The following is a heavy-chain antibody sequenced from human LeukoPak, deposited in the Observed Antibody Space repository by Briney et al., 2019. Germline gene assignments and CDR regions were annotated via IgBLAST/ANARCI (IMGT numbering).Heavy chain of an antibody. J-gene: IGHJ4*02. Sequence: GGSLRLSCAASGFTFSSQGMAWVRQTPGEGLEWVSSISGSGGSTYYADSVKGRFTIDRDNSKNTVYLEMNGLRPDDTAIYFCARQEARNYYYEGLDYWGQGNLVTVSS. CDR3: ARQEARNYYYEGLDY. CDR1: GFTFSSQG. V-gene: IGHV3-23*01. CDR2: ISGSGGST. D-gene: IGHD3-22*01.